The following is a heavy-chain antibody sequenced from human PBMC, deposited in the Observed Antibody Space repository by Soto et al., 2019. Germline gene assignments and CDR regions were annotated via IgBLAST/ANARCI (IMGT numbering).Heavy chain of an antibody. CDR3: ARRIQYYYGMDV. CDR2: IYNSGYT. V-gene: IGHV4-59*08. J-gene: IGHJ6*02. D-gene: IGHD5-18*01. CDR1: GGAISSYY. Sequence: QVQLQESGPGLVKPSETLSLICTVSGGAISSYYWTWVRQPPGKGLEWIGYIYNSGYTKYNPSLKSRVTMAVDTSKNQFSLKPNSVTAADTAVYYCARRIQYYYGMDVWGQGTTVTVAS.